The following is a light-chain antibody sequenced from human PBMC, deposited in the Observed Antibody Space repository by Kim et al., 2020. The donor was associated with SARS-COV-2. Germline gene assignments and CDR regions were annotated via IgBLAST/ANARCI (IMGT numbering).Light chain of an antibody. CDR1: SNDVRGYYY. CDR2: DCI. Sequence: QSVTISLTGTSNDVRGYYYVSRYQPPPGKAPQLLIYDCIERPSGGPDRFSGSKAGNTASLTVSGLQADDEAHYYCSPYAGNNDLRFGGGTQLTVL. V-gene: IGLV2-8*01. CDR3: SPYAGNNDLR. J-gene: IGLJ2*01.